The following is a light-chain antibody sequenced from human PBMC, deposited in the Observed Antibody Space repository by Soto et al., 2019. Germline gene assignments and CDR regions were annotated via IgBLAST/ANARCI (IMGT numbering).Light chain of an antibody. Sequence: DFQMPQSPSPLSASVGDRVTITCRASQNIRNYLNWYKQRPGQAPNLLIHSAPTLRDAVPSRFSGSGSGTEFSLTISTLQPEGFATYHGQQCFTTPYTFCQGT. V-gene: IGKV1-39*01. J-gene: IGKJ2*01. CDR3: QQCFTTPYT. CDR2: SAP. CDR1: QNIRNY.